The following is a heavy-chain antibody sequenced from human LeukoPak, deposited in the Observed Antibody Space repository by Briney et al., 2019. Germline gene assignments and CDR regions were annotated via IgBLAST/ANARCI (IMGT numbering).Heavy chain of an antibody. Sequence: GGSLRLSCAASGFNFRDYEMNWVRQAPGKGLEWLSYISGSSGIIYYADFVKGRFSISRDNAKNSLYLQMNSLRAEDTAIYYCTRDSFFDGNYRPDYFDCWGQGTLVTVSS. CDR3: TRDSFFDGNYRPDYFDC. J-gene: IGHJ4*02. CDR1: GFNFRDYE. V-gene: IGHV3-48*03. CDR2: ISGSSGII. D-gene: IGHD4-11*01.